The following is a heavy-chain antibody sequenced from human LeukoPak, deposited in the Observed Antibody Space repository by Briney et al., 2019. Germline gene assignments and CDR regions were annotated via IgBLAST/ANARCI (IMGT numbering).Heavy chain of an antibody. V-gene: IGHV1-69*13. D-gene: IGHD6-19*01. CDR1: GGTFSSYA. CDR3: ARDLKRGYSSGRYSWGTGSSNDY. CDR2: IIPIFGTA. J-gene: IGHJ4*02. Sequence: SVKVSCKASGGTFSSYAISWVRQAPGQGLEWMGGIIPIFGTANYAQKFQGRVTITADESTSTAYMELSSLRSEDTAVYYCARDLKRGYSSGRYSWGTGSSNDYWGQGTLVTVSS.